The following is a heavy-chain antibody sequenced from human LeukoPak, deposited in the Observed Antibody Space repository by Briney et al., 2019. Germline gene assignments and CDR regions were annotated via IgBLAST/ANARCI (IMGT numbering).Heavy chain of an antibody. CDR3: ARESPRTTVTTSYGMDV. D-gene: IGHD4-17*01. Sequence: GESLKISCKGSGYSFTSYWIGWVRQMPGKGLEWMGIIYPGDSDTRCSPSFQGQVTISADKSISTAYLQWSSLKASDTAMYYCARESPRTTVTTSYGMDVWGQGTTVTVSS. J-gene: IGHJ6*02. CDR1: GYSFTSYW. CDR2: IYPGDSDT. V-gene: IGHV5-51*01.